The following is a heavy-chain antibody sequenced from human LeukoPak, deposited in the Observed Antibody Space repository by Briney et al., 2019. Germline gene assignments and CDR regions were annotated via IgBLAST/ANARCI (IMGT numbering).Heavy chain of an antibody. D-gene: IGHD6-6*01. CDR2: IYYSGST. CDR3: ARGKSIAARAYYYYGMDV. V-gene: IGHV4-59*01. CDR1: GGSISSYY. Sequence: SETLSLTCTVSGGSISSYYWSWIRQPPGKGLEWIGYIYYSGSTNYNPSLKSRVTISVDTSKNQFSLKLSSVTAADTAVYYCARGKSIAARAYYYYGMDVWGQGTTVTVSS. J-gene: IGHJ6*02.